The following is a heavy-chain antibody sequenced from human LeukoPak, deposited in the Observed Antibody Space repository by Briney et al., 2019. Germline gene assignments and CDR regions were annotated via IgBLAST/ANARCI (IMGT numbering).Heavy chain of an antibody. CDR1: GYTFTSYY. J-gene: IGHJ6*03. CDR2: INPSGGST. V-gene: IGHV1-46*01. CDR3: ARTPLPTVTTGYYYYMHV. Sequence: ASVKVSCKASGYTFTSYYMHWVRQAPGQGLEWMGIINPSGGSTSYAQKFQGRVTMTRDTSTSTVYMELSSLRSEDTAVYYCARTPLPTVTTGYYYYMHVWGKGTTVTVSS. D-gene: IGHD4-17*01.